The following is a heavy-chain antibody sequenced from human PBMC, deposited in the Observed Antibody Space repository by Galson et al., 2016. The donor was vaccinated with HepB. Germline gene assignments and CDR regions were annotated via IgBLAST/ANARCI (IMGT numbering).Heavy chain of an antibody. CDR2: IWYDGSTK. D-gene: IGHD4/OR15-4a*01. Sequence: LRLSCAASGFTLSRYGMHWVRQAPGKGLEWVAVIWYDGSTKYYADSVKGRFTISRDNSKSTLYLQMNSLRAEDSAAYYCAKDKVLYSYYGLDVWGQGTTVIVSS. V-gene: IGHV3-33*06. CDR3: AKDKVLYSYYGLDV. J-gene: IGHJ6*02. CDR1: GFTLSRYG.